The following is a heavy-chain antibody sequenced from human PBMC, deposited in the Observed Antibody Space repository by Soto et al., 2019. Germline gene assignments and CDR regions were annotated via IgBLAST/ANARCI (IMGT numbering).Heavy chain of an antibody. V-gene: IGHV3-23*01. CDR3: ANEDDFGSGSTDYLDD. CDR2: ISGSGGST. CDR1: GFTFSSDA. Sequence: PVRSLRLSCAASGFTFSSDAMSWVRQAPGKGLEWVSAISGSGGSTYYADSVKGRFTIPRDNSKNTLYLQMNSLRAEDTAVYYCANEDDFGSGSTDYLDDWGPGNLVPGS. D-gene: IGHD3-3*01. J-gene: IGHJ4*02.